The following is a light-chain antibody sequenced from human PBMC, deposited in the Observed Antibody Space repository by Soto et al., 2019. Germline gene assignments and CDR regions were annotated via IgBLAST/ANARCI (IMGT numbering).Light chain of an antibody. CDR2: EVS. J-gene: IGLJ1*01. V-gene: IGLV2-14*01. CDR3: SSYTSSSTL. CDR1: PSDVGGYIS. Sequence: QSALTQPPSASGSPGQSVTISCTGTPSDVGGYISVSWYQQKPGKAPKLMIYEVSDRPSGISSRFSGSKSGNTASLTISGLQTEDEADYYCSSYTSSSTLFGTGTKLTVL.